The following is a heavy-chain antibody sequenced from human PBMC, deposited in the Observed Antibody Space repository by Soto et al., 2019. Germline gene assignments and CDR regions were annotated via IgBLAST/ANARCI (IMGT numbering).Heavy chain of an antibody. CDR3: ARAGGLAAVAVDY. J-gene: IGHJ4*02. CDR2: IYHSGST. V-gene: IGHV4-30-2*01. CDR1: GGSISSGGYS. Sequence: QLQLQESGSGLVKPSQTLSLTCAVSGGSISSGGYSWSWIRQPPGKGLEWIGYIYHSGSTYYNSSLKSRVTISVDRSKNQFSLKLSSVSAADTAVYYCARAGGLAAVAVDYWGQGTLVTVSS. D-gene: IGHD6-19*01.